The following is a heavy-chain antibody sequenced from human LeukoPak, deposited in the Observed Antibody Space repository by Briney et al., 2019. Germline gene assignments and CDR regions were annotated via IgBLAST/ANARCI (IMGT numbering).Heavy chain of an antibody. J-gene: IGHJ3*02. V-gene: IGHV3-23*01. D-gene: IGHD4-17*01. CDR3: ARDPNGDYIGAFAM. CDR1: GFTFSAYA. CDR2: IRGGGTSE. Sequence: GGSLRLSCTASGFTFSAYAMMWVRQAPGKGPEWVSAIRGGGTSEFYADSVKGRFRISRDNSKDTLFLQMNSLRAEDTAVYYCARDPNGDYIGAFAMWGPGTMVTVSS.